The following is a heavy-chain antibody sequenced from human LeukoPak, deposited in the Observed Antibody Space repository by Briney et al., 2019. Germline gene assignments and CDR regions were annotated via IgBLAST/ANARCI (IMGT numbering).Heavy chain of an antibody. V-gene: IGHV4-39*01. Sequence: PSETLSLTCTVSGGSISSSSYYWGWIRQPPGKGLEWIGSIYYSGSTYYNPSLKSRVTISVDTSKNQFSLKLSSVTAADTAEYYCARHEWDIVVVPAAMWIWFDPWGQGTLVTVSS. CDR3: ARHEWDIVVVPAAMWIWFDP. CDR2: IYYSGST. J-gene: IGHJ5*02. D-gene: IGHD2-2*01. CDR1: GGSISSSSYY.